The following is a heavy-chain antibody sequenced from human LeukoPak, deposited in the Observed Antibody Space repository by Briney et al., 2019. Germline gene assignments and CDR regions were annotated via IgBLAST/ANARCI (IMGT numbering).Heavy chain of an antibody. D-gene: IGHD5-18*01. J-gene: IGHJ4*02. CDR2: INHSGST. CDR1: GGSFNVYY. V-gene: IGHV4-34*01. CDR3: ARGQRTAMAHY. Sequence: SETLSLTCAVYGGSFNVYYWSWIRQPPGKGLEWIGEINHSGSTNYNPSLKSRVTISVDTSKNQFSLKLSSVTAADTAVYYCARGQRTAMAHYWGQGTLVTVSS.